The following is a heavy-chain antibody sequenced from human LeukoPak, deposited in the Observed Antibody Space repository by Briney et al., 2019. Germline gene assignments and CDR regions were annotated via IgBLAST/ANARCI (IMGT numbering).Heavy chain of an antibody. J-gene: IGHJ4*02. CDR1: GFTLSNAW. Sequence: GGSLRLSCAASGFTLSNAWMSWVRQAPGKGLEWVGRIKSKTDGGTTDYAAPVKGRFTISRDDSKNTLYLQMNSLKTEDTAVYYCTTDPSGGYYYGSGSYYPTRFDYWGQGTLVTVSS. D-gene: IGHD3-10*01. V-gene: IGHV3-15*01. CDR3: TTDPSGGYYYGSGSYYPTRFDY. CDR2: IKSKTDGGTT.